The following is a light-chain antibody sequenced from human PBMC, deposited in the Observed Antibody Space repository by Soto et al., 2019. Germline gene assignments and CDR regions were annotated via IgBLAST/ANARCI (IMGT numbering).Light chain of an antibody. CDR2: DAS. V-gene: IGKV1-5*01. CDR3: QHYNSYSGT. CDR1: QSISSW. Sequence: DIQMTQSPSTLSASVGDRVTITCRASQSISSWLAWYQQKPGKAPMLLIYDASTLESGVPSRFSGNGSGTEFTLTITSLQPDDFATYYCQHYNSYSGTFGQGTKVEIK. J-gene: IGKJ1*01.